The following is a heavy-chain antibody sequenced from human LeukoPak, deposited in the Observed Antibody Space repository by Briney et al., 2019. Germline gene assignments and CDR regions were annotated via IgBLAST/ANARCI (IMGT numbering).Heavy chain of an antibody. D-gene: IGHD3-22*01. Sequence: SVKVSCKASGGTFTIYAISWVRQAPGQGLEWMGRIIPIFGTANYAQKFQGRVTITTDESTSTAYMELSSLRSEDTAVYYCARDDYYDSSGYWANDYWGQGTLVTVSS. J-gene: IGHJ4*02. CDR3: ARDDYYDSSGYWANDY. V-gene: IGHV1-69*05. CDR1: GGTFTIYA. CDR2: IIPIFGTA.